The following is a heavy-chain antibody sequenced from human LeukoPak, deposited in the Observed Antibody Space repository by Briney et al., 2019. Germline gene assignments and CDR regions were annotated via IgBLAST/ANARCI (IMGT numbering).Heavy chain of an antibody. CDR3: ARIFEYSSGWYSGFDY. J-gene: IGHJ4*02. CDR2: IDWDDDK. Sequence: ESSPALVKPTQTLTLTCTFSGFSLSTSGMCVSWIRQPPGKAMEWLARIDWDDDKYYSTSLKTRLTISKDTSKNQVVLTITNMDPVDTATYYCARIFEYSSGWYSGFDYWGQGTLVTVSS. D-gene: IGHD6-19*01. V-gene: IGHV2-70*11. CDR1: GFSLSTSGMC.